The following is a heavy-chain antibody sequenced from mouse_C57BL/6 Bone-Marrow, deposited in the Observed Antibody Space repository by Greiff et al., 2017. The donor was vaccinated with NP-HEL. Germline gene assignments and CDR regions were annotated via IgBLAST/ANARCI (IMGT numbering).Heavy chain of an antibody. Sequence: VQLQQSGPELVKPGASVKISCKASGYSFTSYYIHWVKQRPGQGLEWIGWIYPGSGNTKYNEKFKGKATLTADTSSSTAYMQLSSLTSEDSAVYYWARRRLLVYWYFGVWGTGTTVT. CDR2: IYPGSGNT. CDR3: ARRRLLVYWYFGV. V-gene: IGHV1-66*01. J-gene: IGHJ1*03. CDR1: GYSFTSYY. D-gene: IGHD2-3*01.